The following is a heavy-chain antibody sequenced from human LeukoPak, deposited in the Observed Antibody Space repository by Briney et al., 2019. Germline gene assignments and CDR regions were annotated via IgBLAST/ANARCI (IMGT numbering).Heavy chain of an antibody. V-gene: IGHV4-34*01. CDR1: GGSFSGYY. CDR2: INHSGST. Sequence: SETLSLTCAVYGGSFSGYYWSRIRQPPGKGLVWIGEINHSGSTNYNPSLKSRVTISVDTSKNQFSLRLGSVTAADTAVYYCASRRAAFDIWGQGTVVTVSS. J-gene: IGHJ3*02. CDR3: ASRRAAFDI.